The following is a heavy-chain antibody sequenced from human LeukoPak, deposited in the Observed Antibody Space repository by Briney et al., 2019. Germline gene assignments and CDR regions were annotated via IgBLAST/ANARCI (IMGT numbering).Heavy chain of an antibody. V-gene: IGHV4-59*11. CDR2: IYYTGST. Sequence: SETLSLTCTVSGGSISSHFWRWVRQPPGKGLEWIGSIYYTGSTNYNPSLKSRTTMSVDTSKNQFSLKLNSVTAADTAVYYCARAYISGSYYPYYFDYWGQGTLVTVSS. D-gene: IGHD3-10*01. J-gene: IGHJ4*02. CDR3: ARAYISGSYYPYYFDY. CDR1: GGSISSHF.